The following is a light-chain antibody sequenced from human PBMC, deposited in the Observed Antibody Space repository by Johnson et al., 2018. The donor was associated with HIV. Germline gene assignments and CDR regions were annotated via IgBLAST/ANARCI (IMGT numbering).Light chain of an antibody. V-gene: IGLV1-51*02. CDR1: SSNIGNNY. Sequence: QSVLTQPPSVSAAPGQKVTISCSGSSSNIGNNYVSWYQQLPGTAPKLLIYENNMRPSEIPDRFSGSKSGTSATLGITELQSGDEADYYCGTWDSSLSSYVFGTGTKVTFL. J-gene: IGLJ1*01. CDR3: GTWDSSLSSYV. CDR2: ENN.